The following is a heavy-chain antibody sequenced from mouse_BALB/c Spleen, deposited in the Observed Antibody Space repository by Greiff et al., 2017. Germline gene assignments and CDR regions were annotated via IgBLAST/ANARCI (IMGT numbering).Heavy chain of an antibody. Sequence: QVHVKQSGPGLVQPSQSLSITCTVSGFSLTSYGVHWVRQSPGKGLEWLGVIWSGGSTDYNAAFISRLSISKDNSKSQVFFKMNSLQANDTAIYYCARGDYYYGSRHFDYWGQGTTLTVSS. CDR3: ARGDYYYGSRHFDY. J-gene: IGHJ2*01. V-gene: IGHV2-2*02. CDR1: GFSLTSYG. CDR2: IWSGGST. D-gene: IGHD1-1*01.